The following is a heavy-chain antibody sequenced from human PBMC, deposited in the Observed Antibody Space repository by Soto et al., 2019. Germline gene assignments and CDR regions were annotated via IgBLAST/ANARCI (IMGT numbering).Heavy chain of an antibody. CDR1: GGTFSSYA. J-gene: IGHJ6*03. CDR3: ARSGDYDFWSGPRGDDYYYYYMDV. CDR2: IIPIFGNA. Sequence: SVKVSCKASGGTFSSYAISWVRQAPGQGLEWMGGIIPIFGNANYAQKFQGRVTITADESTSTAYMELSSLRSEDTAVYYCARSGDYDFWSGPRGDDYYYYYMDVWGKGTTVTVSS. V-gene: IGHV1-69*13. D-gene: IGHD3-3*01.